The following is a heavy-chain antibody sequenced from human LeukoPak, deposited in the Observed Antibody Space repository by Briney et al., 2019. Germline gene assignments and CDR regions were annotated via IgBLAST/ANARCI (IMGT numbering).Heavy chain of an antibody. V-gene: IGHV3-53*01. D-gene: IGHD3-22*01. Sequence: GGSLRLSCAASGIIVSNNYMSWVRQAPGRGLEWVSVIYSGGSTYYADSVKGRFTISRDNSKNTLYLQMNSLRAEDTAVYYCAKDQGYYYDSSGSDDAFDIWGQGTMVTVSS. CDR3: AKDQGYYYDSSGSDDAFDI. J-gene: IGHJ3*02. CDR1: GIIVSNNY. CDR2: IYSGGST.